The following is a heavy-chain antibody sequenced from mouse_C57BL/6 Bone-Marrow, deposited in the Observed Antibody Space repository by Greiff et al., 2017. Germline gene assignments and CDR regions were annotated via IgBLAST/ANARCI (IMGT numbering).Heavy chain of an antibody. D-gene: IGHD1-1*01. Sequence: EVKLVESGGGLVKPGGSLKLSCAASGFTYSSYTMSWVRQTPEKRLEWVATISGGGGNTYYPDSVKGRFTISRDNAKNTLYLQMSSLRSEDTALYYCARLRAWFAYWGQGTLVTVSA. V-gene: IGHV5-9*01. J-gene: IGHJ3*01. CDR2: ISGGGGNT. CDR1: GFTYSSYT. CDR3: ARLRAWFAY.